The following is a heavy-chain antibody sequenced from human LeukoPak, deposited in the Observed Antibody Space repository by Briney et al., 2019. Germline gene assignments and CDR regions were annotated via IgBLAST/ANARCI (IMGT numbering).Heavy chain of an antibody. Sequence: PSETLSLTCTVSGGSISSGSYYWSWIRQPAGKGLEWIGRIYTSGSTNYNPSLKSRVTISVDRSKNQFSLKLSSVTAADTAVYYCARDDSSSGSYYFDYWGQGTLVTVSS. D-gene: IGHD6-6*01. CDR2: IYTSGST. V-gene: IGHV4-61*02. J-gene: IGHJ4*02. CDR1: GGSISSGSYY. CDR3: ARDDSSSGSYYFDY.